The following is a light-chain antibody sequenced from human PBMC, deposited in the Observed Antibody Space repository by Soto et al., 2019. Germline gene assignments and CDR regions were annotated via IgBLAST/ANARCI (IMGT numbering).Light chain of an antibody. J-gene: IGKJ1*01. CDR3: QQYDKWPRT. Sequence: EIVLTQSPATLSSSPGETATLSCRASQYVGTRLAWYQHKPGQAPRLLIYFASTRATAVPARFTAGGSGTEFTLTISSLQSDDLAVYYCQQYDKWPRTFGQGTKVDIK. CDR1: QYVGTR. V-gene: IGKV3-15*01. CDR2: FAS.